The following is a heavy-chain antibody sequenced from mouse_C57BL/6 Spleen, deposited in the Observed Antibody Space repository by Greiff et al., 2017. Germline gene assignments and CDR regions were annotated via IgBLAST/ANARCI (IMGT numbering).Heavy chain of an antibody. CDR2: IDPETGGT. V-gene: IGHV1-15*01. J-gene: IGHJ3*01. CDR3: TRLRGYYAAY. CDR1: GYTFTDYE. Sequence: VQLQQSGAELVRPGASVTLSCKASGYTFTDYEMHWVKQTPVHGLEWIGAIDPETGGTAYNQKFKGKAILTADKSSSTAYMELRSLTSEDSAVYYCTRLRGYYAAYWGQGTLVTVSA. D-gene: IGHD2-3*01.